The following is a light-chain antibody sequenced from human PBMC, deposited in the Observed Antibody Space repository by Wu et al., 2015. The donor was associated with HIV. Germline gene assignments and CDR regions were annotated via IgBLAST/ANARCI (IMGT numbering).Light chain of an antibody. CDR1: QDIGTY. CDR3: QQYDYFFLLP. V-gene: IGKV1-8*01. CDR2: AAS. Sequence: AIQLAQSPSSLSASTGDTVTITCRTSQDIGTYLSWYQQRPGRPPKLLVSAASTLETGVPSRFSGSGSGTQFSLTISCLQSADYATYFCQQYDYFFLLPLAGGTTVDVK. J-gene: IGKJ4*01.